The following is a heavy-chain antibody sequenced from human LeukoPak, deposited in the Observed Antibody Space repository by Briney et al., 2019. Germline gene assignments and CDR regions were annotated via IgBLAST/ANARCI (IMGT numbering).Heavy chain of an antibody. Sequence: PSGTLSLTCAVSGGSISSSNWWSWVRQPPGKGLEWIGEIYHSGSTNYNPSLKSRVTISVDKSKNQFSLKLSSVTAADTAVYYRARDNWNYGSSMDVWGQGTTVTVSS. J-gene: IGHJ6*02. CDR2: IYHSGST. CDR3: ARDNWNYGSSMDV. D-gene: IGHD1-7*01. CDR1: GGSISSSNW. V-gene: IGHV4-4*02.